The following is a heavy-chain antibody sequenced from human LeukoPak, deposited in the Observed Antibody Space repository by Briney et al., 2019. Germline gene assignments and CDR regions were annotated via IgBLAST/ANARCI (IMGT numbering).Heavy chain of an antibody. CDR2: INPNSGGT. CDR1: GYTFTGYY. CDR3: ARLSRLIVVVPAARYNRFDP. V-gene: IGHV1-2*02. D-gene: IGHD2-2*01. J-gene: IGHJ5*02. Sequence: ASVKVSCKASGYTFTGYYMHWARQAPGQGLEWMGWINPNSGGTNYAQKFQGRVTMTRDTSISTAYMELSRLRSDDTAVYYCARLSRLIVVVPAARYNRFDPWGQGTLVTVSS.